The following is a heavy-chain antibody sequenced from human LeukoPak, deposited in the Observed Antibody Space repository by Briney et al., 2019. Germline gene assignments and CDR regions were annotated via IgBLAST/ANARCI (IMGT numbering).Heavy chain of an antibody. D-gene: IGHD3-10*01. CDR3: ARHRGSGSYECFQH. V-gene: IGHV4-59*08. Sequence: SETLSLTCTVSGGSISSYYWSWIRQPPGKGLEWIGYIYYSGSTNYNPSLKSRVTISVDTSKNQFSLKLSSVTAADTAVYYCARHRGSGSYECFQHWGQGTLVTVSS. CDR1: GGSISSYY. CDR2: IYYSGST. J-gene: IGHJ1*01.